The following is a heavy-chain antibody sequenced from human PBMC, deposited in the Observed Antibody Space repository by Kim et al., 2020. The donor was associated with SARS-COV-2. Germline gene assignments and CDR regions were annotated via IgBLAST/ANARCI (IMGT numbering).Heavy chain of an antibody. Sequence: SQTLSLTCAISGDRVSSNSAAWNWIRQSPSRGLEWLGRTYYRSKWYNDYAVSVKSRITINPDTSKNQFSLQLNSVTPEDTAVYYCARELAVSHYYYYYYMDVWGKGTTVTVSS. V-gene: IGHV6-1*01. D-gene: IGHD3-3*02. J-gene: IGHJ6*03. CDR1: GDRVSSNSAA. CDR2: TYYRSKWYN. CDR3: ARELAVSHYYYYYYMDV.